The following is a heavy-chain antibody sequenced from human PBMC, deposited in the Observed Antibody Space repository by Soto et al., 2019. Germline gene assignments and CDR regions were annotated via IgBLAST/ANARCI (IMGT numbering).Heavy chain of an antibody. CDR1: GFTFSSYA. V-gene: IGHV3-64*01. D-gene: IGHD5-12*01. J-gene: IGHJ4*02. Sequence: GGSLRLSCAASGFTFSSYAMHWVRQAPGKGLEYVSAISSNGGSTYYANSVKGRFTISRDNSKNTLYLQMGSLRAEDMAVYYCARAGYSGYPYGTYDYWGQGTLVTVSS. CDR2: ISSNGGST. CDR3: ARAGYSGYPYGTYDY.